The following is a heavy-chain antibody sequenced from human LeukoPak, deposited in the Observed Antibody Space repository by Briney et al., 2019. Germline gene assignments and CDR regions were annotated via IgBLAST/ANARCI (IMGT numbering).Heavy chain of an antibody. J-gene: IGHJ4*02. Sequence: SETLPLTCTVSGGSISSSSYYWSWIRQPPGKGLEWIGYIFYSGTTNYSPSLKSRVTISMDKSNNQVSLDLSALTAADTAVYYCARGPSGDYGGYFDSWGQGTLVTVSS. D-gene: IGHD4-17*01. CDR3: ARGPSGDYGGYFDS. V-gene: IGHV4-61*05. CDR2: IFYSGTT. CDR1: GGSISSSSYY.